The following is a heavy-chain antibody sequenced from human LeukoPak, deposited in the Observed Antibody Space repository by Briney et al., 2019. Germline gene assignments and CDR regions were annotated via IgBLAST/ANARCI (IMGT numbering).Heavy chain of an antibody. V-gene: IGHV1-2*06. CDR1: GYTFIDYY. CDR2: INPSSGGT. Sequence: ASVKVSCKASGYTFIDYYIHWVRQAPGQGLEWMGRINPSSGGTNYAQKFQDRVTMTRDTSISTAYMELSRLRSDDTAVYYCARDDDNSGYYSGPWGQGTLVTVSS. CDR3: ARDDDNSGYYSGP. J-gene: IGHJ5*02. D-gene: IGHD3-22*01.